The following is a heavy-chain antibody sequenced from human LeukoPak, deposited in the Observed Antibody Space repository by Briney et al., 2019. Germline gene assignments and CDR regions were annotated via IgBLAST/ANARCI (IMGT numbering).Heavy chain of an antibody. CDR2: IKQDGSEK. V-gene: IGHV3-7*01. J-gene: IGHJ5*02. D-gene: IGHD3-22*01. CDR3: AGGGFYYYDSSGYYGFDP. CDR1: GFTFSSYW. Sequence: VGSLRLSCAAPGFTFSSYWMSWVRQAPGKGLEWVANIKQDGSEKYYVDSVKGRFTISRDNAKNSLYLQMNSLRAEDTAVYYCAGGGFYYYDSSGYYGFDPWGQGTLVTVSS.